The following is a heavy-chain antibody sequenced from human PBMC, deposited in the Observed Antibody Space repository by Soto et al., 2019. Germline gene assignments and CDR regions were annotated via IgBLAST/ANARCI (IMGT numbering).Heavy chain of an antibody. Sequence: ASVKVSCKVSGYTLTELSMHWVRQAPGKGLEWMGGFDPEDGETIYAQKFQGRVTMTEDTSTDTAYMELSSLRSEDTAVYYCATESPRVATIKLDAFDIWGQGTMVTVSS. CDR1: GYTLTELS. D-gene: IGHD5-12*01. V-gene: IGHV1-24*01. CDR3: ATESPRVATIKLDAFDI. J-gene: IGHJ3*02. CDR2: FDPEDGET.